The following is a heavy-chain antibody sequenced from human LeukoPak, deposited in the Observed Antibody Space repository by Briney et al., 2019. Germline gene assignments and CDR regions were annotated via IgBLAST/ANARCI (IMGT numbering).Heavy chain of an antibody. CDR2: IYYSGST. D-gene: IGHD3-10*01. Sequence: PSQTLSLTCTVSGGSISRAGYYWTWIRQLPGKGLEWIGNIYYSGSTYYSPSLKSRLTISLDTSENQFSLRLTSVTAADTAMYYCASRVRGAFFRDYWGQGTLVTVSS. CDR3: ASRVRGAFFRDY. J-gene: IGHJ4*02. CDR1: GGSISRAGYY. V-gene: IGHV4-31*03.